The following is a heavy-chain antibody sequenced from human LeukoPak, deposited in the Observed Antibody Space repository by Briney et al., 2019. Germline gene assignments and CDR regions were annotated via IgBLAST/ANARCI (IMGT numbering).Heavy chain of an antibody. CDR2: ISSGGTYE. CDR3: ARDSTYYYDSGSSGPHYFDN. V-gene: IGHV3-30*01. CDR1: GFTFSNYA. J-gene: IGHJ4*02. Sequence: PGKSLRLSCAASGFTFSNYAMHWVRQAPGKGLGWVSLISSGGTYEYYADSVKGRFTISRDNSKNMLYLQLNSLRAEDTAVYYCARDSTYYYDSGSSGPHYFDNWGQGTLVTVSS. D-gene: IGHD3-10*01.